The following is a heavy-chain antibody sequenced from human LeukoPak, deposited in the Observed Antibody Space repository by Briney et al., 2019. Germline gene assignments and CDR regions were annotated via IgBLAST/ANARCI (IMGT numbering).Heavy chain of an antibody. CDR2: IYYSGST. CDR1: GGSISSSSYY. Sequence: SETLSLTCTVSGGSISSSSYYWGWIRQPPGKGLEWIGSIYYSGSTYYNPSLKSRVTISVDTSKNQFSLKLSSVTAADTAVHYCARSVRGSNSGFVDYWGQGTLVTVSS. CDR3: ARSVRGSNSGFVDY. J-gene: IGHJ4*02. D-gene: IGHD2-21*01. V-gene: IGHV4-39*01.